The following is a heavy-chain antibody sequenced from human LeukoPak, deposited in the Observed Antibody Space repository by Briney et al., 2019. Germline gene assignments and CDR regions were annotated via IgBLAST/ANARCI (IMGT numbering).Heavy chain of an antibody. CDR2: MSFDGGNI. CDR1: GFTFSNSP. CDR3: ARDSANSFDY. Sequence: GGSLRLSCAASGFTFSNSPMHWVRQAPGRGLEWVAVMSFDGGNIFYADSLRGRFTISRDNSKNTLYLQMNSLRAEDTAVYYCARDSANSFDYWGQGTLVTVSS. V-gene: IGHV3-30-3*01. D-gene: IGHD6-25*01. J-gene: IGHJ4*02.